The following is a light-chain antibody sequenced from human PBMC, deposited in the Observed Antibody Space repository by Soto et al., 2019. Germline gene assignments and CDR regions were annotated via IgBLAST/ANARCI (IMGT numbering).Light chain of an antibody. J-gene: IGKJ1*01. CDR3: QQYGSSPRT. CDR1: QSVSSIY. V-gene: IGKV3-20*01. CDR2: GAS. Sequence: IVLTQSPGTLSLYPGERATLSCRASQSVSSIYLGWYQQKPGQAPRLLMYGASSRATGIPERFSGSGSGTDFTLTISRLEPEDFVVYYCQQYGSSPRTFGQGTKVDIK.